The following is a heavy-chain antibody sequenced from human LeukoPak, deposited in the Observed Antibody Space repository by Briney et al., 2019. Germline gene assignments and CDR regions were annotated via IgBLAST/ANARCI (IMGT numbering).Heavy chain of an antibody. Sequence: SETLSLTCTVSSFSISSGYYWGWIRQPLGKGLEWIGSIYHSGTTYYNASLKSRVTISVDTSKNQFSLKLSSVTAADTAVYYCAREKATYCRGGSCYHSPPDYWGQGTLVTVSS. J-gene: IGHJ4*02. D-gene: IGHD2-15*01. V-gene: IGHV4-38-2*02. CDR2: IYHSGTT. CDR3: AREKATYCRGGSCYHSPPDY. CDR1: SFSISSGYY.